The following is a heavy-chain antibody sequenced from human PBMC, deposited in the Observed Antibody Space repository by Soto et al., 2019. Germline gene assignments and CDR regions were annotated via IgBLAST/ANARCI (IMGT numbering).Heavy chain of an antibody. CDR2: ISGSGGSI. J-gene: IGHJ6*02. V-gene: IGHV3-23*01. CDR1: GFTFSTYA. CDR3: VKGYWKGDV. D-gene: IGHD1-1*01. Sequence: EVQLLESGGGLVQPGGSLRLSCAASGFTFSTYAMNWVRQAPGNGLEWVSAISGSGGSIHYADSVKGRFTISRDNSKKTLYLQMISLSDEDTAVYHCVKGYWKGDVWGQGTTVTVSS.